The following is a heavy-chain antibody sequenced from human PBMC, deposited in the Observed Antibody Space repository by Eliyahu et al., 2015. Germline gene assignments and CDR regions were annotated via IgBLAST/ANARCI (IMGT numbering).Heavy chain of an antibody. Sequence: QVQLVQSGSDLRQPGTSVTISCEASGDTLRDTVIHWLRLPTGQSLEWMGWFNVDQGGGYTSQTLRPRLTITRGFSATTFYMALNGLTSEDTALYYCARESPRQGGTFDIWGQGSTVVVSS. CDR1: GDTLRDTV. CDR3: ARESPRQGGTFDI. V-gene: IGHV1-3*01. J-gene: IGHJ3*02. CDR2: FNVDQGGG.